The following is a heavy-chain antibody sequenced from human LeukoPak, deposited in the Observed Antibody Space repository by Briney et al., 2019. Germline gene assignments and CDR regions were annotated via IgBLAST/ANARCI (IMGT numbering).Heavy chain of an antibody. CDR2: INHSGST. Sequence: SETLSLTCTVSGGSISSGGYYWSWIRQPPGKGLEWIGEINHSGSTNYNPSLKSRVTISVDTSKNQFSLKLSSVTAADTAVYYCARERGGWLRSNYFDYWGQGTLVTVSS. D-gene: IGHD5-12*01. CDR1: GGSISSGGYY. J-gene: IGHJ4*02. CDR3: ARERGGWLRSNYFDY. V-gene: IGHV4-39*07.